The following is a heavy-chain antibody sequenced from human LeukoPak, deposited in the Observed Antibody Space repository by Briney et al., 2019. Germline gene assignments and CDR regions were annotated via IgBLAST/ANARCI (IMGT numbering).Heavy chain of an antibody. D-gene: IGHD2-15*01. J-gene: IGHJ5*02. CDR3: ARGPLIKGSGLT. CDR2: IKEDGSEK. Sequence: GGSLRLSCVASGFTFSSYWMSWVRQAPGKGLEWVAKIKEDGSEKYYVDSVKGRFTISRDNAESSLYLQMNSLRAEDTAVYYCARGPLIKGSGLTWGQGTLVTVSS. V-gene: IGHV3-7*04. CDR1: GFTFSSYW.